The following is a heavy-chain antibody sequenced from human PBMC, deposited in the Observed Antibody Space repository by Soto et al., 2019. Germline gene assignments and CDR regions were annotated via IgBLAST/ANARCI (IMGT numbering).Heavy chain of an antibody. CDR1: GCSISSGGYY. CDR3: ARDLGVAAAGHSYYYYGMDV. D-gene: IGHD6-13*01. Sequence: QVQLQESGPGLVKPSQTLSLTCTVSGCSISSGGYYWSWIRQHPGKGLEWIGYIYYSGSTYYNPSLKSRVTRSVDTSKNQFSLKLSSVTAADTAVYYCARDLGVAAAGHSYYYYGMDVWGQGTKVTVSS. V-gene: IGHV4-31*03. CDR2: IYYSGST. J-gene: IGHJ6*02.